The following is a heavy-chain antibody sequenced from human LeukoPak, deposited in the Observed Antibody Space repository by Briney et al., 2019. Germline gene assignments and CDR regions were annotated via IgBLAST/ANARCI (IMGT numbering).Heavy chain of an antibody. CDR3: TRGQSYCGADCYSD. D-gene: IGHD2-21*02. Sequence: GGSLRLSCAASGFSVSNYYMSWVRQPPGKGLEWVSVMYTGGGRYYGDSVKGRFTISRDNSKNTVFLQMNSLRVEDTALYYCTRGQSYCGADCYSDWGQGTLATVSS. V-gene: IGHV3-66*01. CDR2: MYTGGGR. CDR1: GFSVSNYY. J-gene: IGHJ4*02.